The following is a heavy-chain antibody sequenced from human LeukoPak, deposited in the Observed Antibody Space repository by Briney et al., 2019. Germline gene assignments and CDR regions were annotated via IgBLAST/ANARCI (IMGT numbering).Heavy chain of an antibody. CDR2: ISHDESNK. CDR3: AKDRIVISFGDVSKH. D-gene: IGHD3-10*01. CDR1: GFTFSGYG. V-gene: IGHV3-30*18. Sequence: GRSLRLSCAASGFTFSGYGMHWVRQAPGKGLEWVALISHDESNKHYADSVKGRFTISRDNSKNTLYLQMNSLRVEDTAIYYCAKDRIVISFGDVSKHWGQGTLVTVSS. J-gene: IGHJ1*01.